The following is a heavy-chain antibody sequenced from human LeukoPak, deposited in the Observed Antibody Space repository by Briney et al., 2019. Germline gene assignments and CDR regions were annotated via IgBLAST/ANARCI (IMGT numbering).Heavy chain of an antibody. Sequence: PGGSLRLSCAASGFTFSDYYMSWIRQAPGKGLEWVSYISSSSSYTNYADSVKGRFTISRDNAKNSLYRQMNSLRAEDTAVYYCARAARYYGSGFDAFDIWGQGTMVTVPS. CDR1: GFTFSDYY. CDR3: ARAARYYGSGFDAFDI. CDR2: ISSSSSYT. D-gene: IGHD3-10*01. V-gene: IGHV3-11*05. J-gene: IGHJ3*02.